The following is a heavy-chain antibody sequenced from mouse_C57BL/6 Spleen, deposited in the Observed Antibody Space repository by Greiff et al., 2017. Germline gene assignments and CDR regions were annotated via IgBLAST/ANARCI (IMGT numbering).Heavy chain of an antibody. CDR3: SRLLTTVGAEGYYYAMDY. J-gene: IGHJ4*01. D-gene: IGHD1-1*01. Sequence: QVHVKQSGPELVKPGASVKISCKASGYAFSSSWMNWVKQRPGKGLEWIGRICPGDGDTNYNGKFKGKATLTADKSSSTAYMQLSSLTSEGSAVYFCSRLLTTVGAEGYYYAMDYWGQGTSVTVSS. V-gene: IGHV1-82*01. CDR2: ICPGDGDT. CDR1: GYAFSSSW.